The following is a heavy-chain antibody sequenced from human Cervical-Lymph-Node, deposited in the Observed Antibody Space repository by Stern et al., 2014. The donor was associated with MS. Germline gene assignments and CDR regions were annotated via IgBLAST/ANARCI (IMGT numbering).Heavy chain of an antibody. CDR2: ISYAGSSE. V-gene: IGHV3-30-3*01. CDR3: ARGGRGSGLDY. D-gene: IGHD6-19*01. CDR1: GFTFGNYP. J-gene: IGHJ4*02. Sequence: QVQLVESGGGVVQPGRSLRLSCAASGFTFGNYPMHWVRQPPGKGLEWLTFISYAGSSEDYADSVQGRFTISRDNSKNTLYLQLNSLRAEDTAVYYCARGGRGSGLDYWGQGTLVTVSS.